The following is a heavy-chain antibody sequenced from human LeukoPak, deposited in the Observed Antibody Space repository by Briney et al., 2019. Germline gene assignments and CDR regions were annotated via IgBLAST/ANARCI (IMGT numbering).Heavy chain of an antibody. J-gene: IGHJ4*02. D-gene: IGHD6-19*01. Sequence: GGSLRPSCAASGFTFDDYAMHWVRQAPGKGLEWVSGISWNSGSIGYADSVKGRFTISRDNAKNSLYLQMNSLRAEDTALYYCAKEGGSGWYMGDDYWGQGTLVTVSS. CDR1: GFTFDDYA. CDR3: AKEGGSGWYMGDDY. V-gene: IGHV3-9*01. CDR2: ISWNSGSI.